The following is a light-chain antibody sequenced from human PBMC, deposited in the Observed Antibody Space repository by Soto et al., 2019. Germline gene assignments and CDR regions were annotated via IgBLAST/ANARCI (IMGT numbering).Light chain of an antibody. V-gene: IGKV1-5*01. CDR2: DAS. CDR1: QSISNW. J-gene: IGKJ1*01. Sequence: DIQMTQSPSSLSASVGDRAPITCRASQSISNWLAWYQQKPGKAPKLLIYDASTLESGVPSRFSGGGFGTDFTLTISSLQPDDFATYYCQQYSSYSTFGQGTKVDI. CDR3: QQYSSYST.